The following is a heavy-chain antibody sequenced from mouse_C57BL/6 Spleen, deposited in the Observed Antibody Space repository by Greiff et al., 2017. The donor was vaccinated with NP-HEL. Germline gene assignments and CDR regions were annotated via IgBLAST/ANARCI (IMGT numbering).Heavy chain of an antibody. V-gene: IGHV1-18*01. CDR2: INPNNGGT. J-gene: IGHJ3*01. D-gene: IGHD2-4*01. CDR3: ARSGDYDPFAY. Sequence: EVQLVESGPELVKPGASVKIPCKASGYTFTDYNMDWVKQSHGKSLEWIGDINPNNGGTIYNQKFKGKATLTVDKSSSTAYMELRSLTSEDTAVYYCARSGDYDPFAYWGQGTLVTVSA. CDR1: GYTFTDYN.